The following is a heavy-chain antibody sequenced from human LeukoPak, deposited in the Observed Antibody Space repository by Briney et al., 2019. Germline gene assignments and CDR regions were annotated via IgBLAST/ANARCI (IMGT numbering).Heavy chain of an antibody. J-gene: IGHJ5*02. CDR2: INHNRCGT. D-gene: IGHD2-15*01. CDR3: VRGYCSAGSCSGAWFDP. CDR1: GYTFTDYH. V-gene: IGHV1-2*02. Sequence: ASVQVTCKASGYTFTDYHMHWVRQPPGRGLEWMGWINHNRCGTNYAQRFQGKVTMTRDTSISTAYIELNSLRSDDTAVYYCVRGYCSAGSCSGAWFDPWGQGTMVTVSS.